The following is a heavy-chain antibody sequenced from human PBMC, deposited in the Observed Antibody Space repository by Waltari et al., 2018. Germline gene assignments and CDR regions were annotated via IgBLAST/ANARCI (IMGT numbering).Heavy chain of an antibody. CDR3: ARLGDYGHYYYYYGMDV. D-gene: IGHD4-17*01. CDR1: GYSISSGYS. J-gene: IGHJ6*02. Sequence: QVQLQESGPGQVKPSETLSLTCAVSGYSISSGYSWGWIRQPPGKGLEWIGSIYHRGSTYYNPSLKSLVTISVDTSKNQFSLKLSSVTDADTAVYYCARLGDYGHYYYYYGMDVWGQGTTVTVSS. V-gene: IGHV4-38-2*01. CDR2: IYHRGST.